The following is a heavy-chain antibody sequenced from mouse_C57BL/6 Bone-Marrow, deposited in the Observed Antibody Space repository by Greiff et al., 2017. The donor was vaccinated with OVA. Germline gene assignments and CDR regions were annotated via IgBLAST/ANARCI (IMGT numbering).Heavy chain of an antibody. Sequence: VQLQQSGAELVRPGASVKLSCTASGFNIKDDYMHWVKQRPEQGLEWIGWIDPENGDTEYASKFQGKATITADTSSNTAYLQLSSLTSEDTAVYYCTNYGRAWFAYWGQGTLVTVSA. D-gene: IGHD1-1*01. CDR3: TNYGRAWFAY. V-gene: IGHV14-4*01. CDR2: IDPENGDT. CDR1: GFNIKDDY. J-gene: IGHJ3*01.